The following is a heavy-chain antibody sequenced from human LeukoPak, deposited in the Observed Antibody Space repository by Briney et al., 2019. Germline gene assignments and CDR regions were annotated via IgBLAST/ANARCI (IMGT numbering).Heavy chain of an antibody. CDR2: IYYSGST. J-gene: IGHJ6*03. Sequence: SETLSLTCTVSGGSIRSYYWSWIRQPPGKGLEWIGYIYYSGSTNYNPSLKSRVTISVDTSKNQFSLKLSSVTASDTAVYYCARHPPAYYYDSSGYLYYYYYYMDVWGKGTTVTVSS. D-gene: IGHD3-22*01. CDR3: ARHPPAYYYDSSGYLYYYYYYMDV. CDR1: GGSIRSYY. V-gene: IGHV4-59*01.